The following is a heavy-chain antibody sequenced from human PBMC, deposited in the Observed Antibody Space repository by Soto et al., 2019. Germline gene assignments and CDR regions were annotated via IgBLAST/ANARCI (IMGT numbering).Heavy chain of an antibody. V-gene: IGHV4-31*03. D-gene: IGHD2-15*01. CDR1: GGSISSGGYY. CDR2: IYYSGST. J-gene: IGHJ4*02. CDR3: ARGSCSGGSCYSVPFDY. Sequence: QVQLQESGPGLVKPSQTLSLTCTVSGGSISSGGYYWSWIRQHPGKGLEWIGYIYYSGSTYYNPSLKSRVTISVDTSKNQFSLKLSSVTAADTDVYYCARGSCSGGSCYSVPFDYWGQGTLVTVSS.